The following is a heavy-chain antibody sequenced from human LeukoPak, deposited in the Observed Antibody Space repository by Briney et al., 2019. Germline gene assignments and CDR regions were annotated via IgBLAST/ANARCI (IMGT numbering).Heavy chain of an antibody. CDR3: ATAAVLLPDY. Sequence: ASVRVSCKASGYTFTSYGISWVRQAPGQGLEWMGWISAHTGNTNYAQKLQGRVTMTTDTSTSTAYMELRSLRSDDAAVYYCATAAVLLPDYWGQGTLVTVSS. CDR2: ISAHTGNT. D-gene: IGHD3-10*01. J-gene: IGHJ4*02. CDR1: GYTFTSYG. V-gene: IGHV1-18*01.